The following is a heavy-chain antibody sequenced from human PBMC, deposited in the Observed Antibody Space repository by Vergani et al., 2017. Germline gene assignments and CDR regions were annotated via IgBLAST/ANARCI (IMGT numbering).Heavy chain of an antibody. CDR2: ISDGGETK. CDR1: GFIFSDYY. CDR3: ARDGASITGTTFDY. V-gene: IGHV3-11*04. J-gene: IGHJ4*02. D-gene: IGHD1-7*01. Sequence: QVQLVASGGGLVRPGGSLRLSCAASGFIFSDYYMTWIRQTPGKGLEWLAHISDGGETKMYAESLKGRFTVSRDNTKNLLILQMNSLRAEDTAVYYCARDGASITGTTFDYWGQGTLVTVSS.